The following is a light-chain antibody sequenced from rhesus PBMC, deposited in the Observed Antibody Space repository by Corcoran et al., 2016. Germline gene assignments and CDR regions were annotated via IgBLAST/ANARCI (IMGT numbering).Light chain of an antibody. Sequence: DIQMTQSPSSLSASVGDTVTITCRASQSISSWLDWYQQKPGKVPNLLINKASSLRGGVPSRFSGMESGTDFTLTISSLQPEDFATYFCLQFTTSPYTFGQGTKLEIK. V-gene: IGKV1-22*01. CDR2: KAS. CDR3: LQFTTSPYT. J-gene: IGKJ2*01. CDR1: QSISSW.